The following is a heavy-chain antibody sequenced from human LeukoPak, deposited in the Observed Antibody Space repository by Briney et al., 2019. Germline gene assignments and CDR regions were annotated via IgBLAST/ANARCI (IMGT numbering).Heavy chain of an antibody. Sequence: AGGSLRLSCAASGFTFSSYSMNWVRQAPGKGLEWVSSISSSSSYIYYADSVKGRFTISRDNAKNSLYLQMNSLRAEDTAVYYCARRYSSSSPFDYWGQGTLVTVSS. CDR2: ISSSSSYI. D-gene: IGHD6-6*01. V-gene: IGHV3-21*01. J-gene: IGHJ4*02. CDR3: ARRYSSSSPFDY. CDR1: GFTFSSYS.